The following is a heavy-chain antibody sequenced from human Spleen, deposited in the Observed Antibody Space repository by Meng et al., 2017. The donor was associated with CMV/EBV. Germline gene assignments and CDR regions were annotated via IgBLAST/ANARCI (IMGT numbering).Heavy chain of an antibody. J-gene: IGHJ4*02. CDR2: INPNSGST. D-gene: IGHD3-16*01. CDR3: ARGRPGEVVDY. V-gene: IGHV1-46*01. CDR1: GYTFTGYY. Sequence: ASVKVSCKASGYTFTGYYMHWVRQAPGQGLEWMGWINPNSGSTSYAQKFQGRVTMTRDTSTSTVYMELSSLRSEDTAVYYCARGRPGEVVDYWGQGTLVTVSS.